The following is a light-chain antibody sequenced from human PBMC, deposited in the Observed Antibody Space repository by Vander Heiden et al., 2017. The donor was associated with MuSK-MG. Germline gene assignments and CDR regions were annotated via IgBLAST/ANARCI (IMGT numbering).Light chain of an antibody. V-gene: IGLV3-19*01. CDR2: DND. CDR3: NSRDNSGHQGV. Sequence: SSELPQDPAVSVPLGQPVTLPCRGDIPRTFSTGWYQQKPGQAPILVFYDNDNRPSGIPDRFSASKSGNTASLTITGTRAEDEADYYCNSRDNSGHQGVFGGGTKLTVL. CDR1: IPRTFS. J-gene: IGLJ3*02.